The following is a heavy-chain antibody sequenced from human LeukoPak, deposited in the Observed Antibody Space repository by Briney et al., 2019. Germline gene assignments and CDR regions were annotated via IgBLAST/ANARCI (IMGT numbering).Heavy chain of an antibody. V-gene: IGHV3-21*01. D-gene: IGHD1-26*01. Sequence: PGGSLRLSCGASGFTFSSYSMNWVRQAPGKGPEWVSSISSSSSYIYYADSVKGRFTISRDNAKNSLYLQMNSLRAEDTAVYYCAVPSGSYYGGDALDIWGQGTMVTLSS. CDR1: GFTFSSYS. CDR3: AVPSGSYYGGDALDI. CDR2: ISSSSSYI. J-gene: IGHJ3*02.